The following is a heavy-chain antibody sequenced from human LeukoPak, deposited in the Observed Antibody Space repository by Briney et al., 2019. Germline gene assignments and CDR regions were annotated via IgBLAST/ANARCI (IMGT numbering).Heavy chain of an antibody. CDR2: IYYSGST. Sequence: SETLSLSCSVSGGSISSYYWSWIRQPPGKGLEWIGYIYYSGSTNYNPSLKSRVTISVDTSKNHFSLKLTSMTAADTAVYYCARVRYTSSWPNYFDYWGQGTLVTVSS. CDR1: GGSISSYY. D-gene: IGHD6-13*01. CDR3: ARVRYTSSWPNYFDY. V-gene: IGHV4-59*01. J-gene: IGHJ4*02.